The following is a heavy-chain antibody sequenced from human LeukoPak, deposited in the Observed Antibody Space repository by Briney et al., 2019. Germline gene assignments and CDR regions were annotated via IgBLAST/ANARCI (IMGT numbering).Heavy chain of an antibody. Sequence: GGSLRLSCAASGFTFNSYGMHWVRQAPGKGLEWVAFIRYDGSKSYFADSVKGRFALSRDNSKNTLYLQMSSLRPEDTAVYFCAKDGGSGSYFALDIWGQGTMDTVSS. CDR2: IRYDGSKS. CDR3: AKDGGSGSYFALDI. D-gene: IGHD1-26*01. V-gene: IGHV3-30*02. CDR1: GFTFNSYG. J-gene: IGHJ3*02.